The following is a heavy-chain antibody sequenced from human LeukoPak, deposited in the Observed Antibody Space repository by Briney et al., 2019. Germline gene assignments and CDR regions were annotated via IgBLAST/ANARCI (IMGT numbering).Heavy chain of an antibody. D-gene: IGHD1-26*01. CDR3: ARARWVGATTLDAFDI. CDR1: GFTFSSYD. Sequence: GGSLRLSCAASGFTFSSYDMHWVRQATGKGLEWVSAIGTAGDTYYPGSVKGRFTISRENAKNSLYLQMNSLRAGDTAVYYCARARWVGATTLDAFDIWGQGTMVTVSS. V-gene: IGHV3-13*01. CDR2: IGTAGDT. J-gene: IGHJ3*02.